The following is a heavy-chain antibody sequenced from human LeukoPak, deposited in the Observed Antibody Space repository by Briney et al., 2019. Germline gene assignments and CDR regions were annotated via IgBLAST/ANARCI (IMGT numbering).Heavy chain of an antibody. D-gene: IGHD6-6*01. Sequence: GGSLRLSCAASGFTFNTFWMTWLRQAPGKGLEWVANIHQEGRTKYYADSVKGRFTISRDNANNALSLQINSLRAEDTALYYCARGDGTSSGLYFHYWGQGTLVTVSS. J-gene: IGHJ4*02. CDR3: ARGDGTSSGLYFHY. CDR1: GFTFNTFW. CDR2: IHQEGRTK. V-gene: IGHV3-7*01.